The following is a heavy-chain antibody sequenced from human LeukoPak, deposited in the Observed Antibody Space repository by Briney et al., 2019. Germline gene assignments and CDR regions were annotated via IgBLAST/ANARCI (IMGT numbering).Heavy chain of an antibody. V-gene: IGHV3-21*01. CDR2: ISSSSSYI. Sequence: GGSLRLSCVASGFTFSSYSMNWVRQAPGKGLEWVSSISSSSSYIYYADSVKGRFTISRDNAKNSLYLQMNSLRAEDTAVYYCARDGHYYDSSGYLDYWGQGTLVTVSS. J-gene: IGHJ4*02. CDR3: ARDGHYYDSSGYLDY. CDR1: GFTFSSYS. D-gene: IGHD3-22*01.